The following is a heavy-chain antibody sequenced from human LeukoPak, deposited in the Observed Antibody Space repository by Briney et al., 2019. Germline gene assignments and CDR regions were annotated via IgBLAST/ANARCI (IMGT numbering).Heavy chain of an antibody. Sequence: GGSLRLSCAASGFTFSTYWMHWVRQAPGKGLVWVSRIKSDGTTTSYADSVKGRFTISRDNAKNTLYLQTNSLRAEDTAVYYCAREGSDYDVDYWGQGTLVTVSS. D-gene: IGHD5-12*01. J-gene: IGHJ4*02. CDR2: IKSDGTTT. V-gene: IGHV3-74*01. CDR1: GFTFSTYW. CDR3: AREGSDYDVDY.